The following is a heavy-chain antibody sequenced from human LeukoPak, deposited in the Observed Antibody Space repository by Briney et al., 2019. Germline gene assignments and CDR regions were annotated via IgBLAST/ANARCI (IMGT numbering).Heavy chain of an antibody. CDR1: GFTFSSYS. CDR2: ISSSSSYI. Sequence: GGSLRLSCAASGFTFSSYSMIWVRQAPGKGLEWVSSISSSSSYIYYADSVKGRFTISRDNAKNSLYLQMNSLRAEGTAVYYCAREHGSGKIDFDYWGQGTLVTVSS. V-gene: IGHV3-21*01. CDR3: AREHGSGKIDFDY. J-gene: IGHJ4*02. D-gene: IGHD3-10*01.